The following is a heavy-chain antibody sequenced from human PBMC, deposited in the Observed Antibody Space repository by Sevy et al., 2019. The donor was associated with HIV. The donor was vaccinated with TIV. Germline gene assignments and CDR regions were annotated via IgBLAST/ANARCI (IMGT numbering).Heavy chain of an antibody. CDR2: MNPDSGKR. D-gene: IGHD6-13*01. CDR1: GYTFTSYD. J-gene: IGHJ6*02. V-gene: IGHV1-8*01. Sequence: ASVKVSCKTSGYTFTSYDINWVRQATGQGLEWMGWMNPDSGKRGYAQKFQGRVTMTTNTPISTAYMELRSLRSEDSAVYYCARADLDSSTFFYYYGMDVWGQGTTVTVSS. CDR3: ARADLDSSTFFYYYGMDV.